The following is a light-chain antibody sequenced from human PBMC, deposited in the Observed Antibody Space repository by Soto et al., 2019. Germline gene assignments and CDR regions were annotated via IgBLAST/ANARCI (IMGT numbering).Light chain of an antibody. Sequence: EIVLTQSPGTLSFSPGEKATLSCRASQSVGNNFLAWYQQKTGQAPRLLISSATKGATGNPNKFSSRGSATDFTLTISRLEPEDFAVYYCQQSAYSPLTFGGGTKVDIK. CDR1: QSVGNNF. V-gene: IGKV3-20*01. J-gene: IGKJ4*01. CDR2: SAT. CDR3: QQSAYSPLT.